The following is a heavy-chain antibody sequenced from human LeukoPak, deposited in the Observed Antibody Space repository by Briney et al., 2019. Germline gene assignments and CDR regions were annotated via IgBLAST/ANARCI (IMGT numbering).Heavy chain of an antibody. CDR3: ARGWELDY. CDR1: GYTFTNYA. J-gene: IGHJ4*02. Sequence: VASVKVSCKASGYTFTNYAIGWVRQAPGQGLEWVGWIDTNNGNTDSAQNLQGRVTMTTDTYTTTDYLDLRSLRSDDTAVYYCARGWELDYWGQGTLVTVSS. D-gene: IGHD3-10*01. CDR2: IDTNNGNT. V-gene: IGHV1-18*01.